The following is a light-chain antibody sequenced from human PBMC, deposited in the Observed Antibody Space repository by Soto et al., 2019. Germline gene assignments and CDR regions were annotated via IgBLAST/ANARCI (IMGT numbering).Light chain of an antibody. CDR1: QGISNY. CDR2: AAS. Sequence: DIQMTQSPSSLSASVGDRVTITCRASQGISNYLAWYQQKPGKVPKLLIYAASTLESGVPSRFSGSGSGTEFTVTISSLQHDDFETYYCKQYNSYSCGQGTKVDIK. CDR3: KQYNSYS. J-gene: IGKJ1*01. V-gene: IGKV1-16*01.